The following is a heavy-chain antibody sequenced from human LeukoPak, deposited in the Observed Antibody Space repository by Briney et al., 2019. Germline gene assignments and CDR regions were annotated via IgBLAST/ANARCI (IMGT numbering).Heavy chain of an antibody. CDR2: ISWNSGSI. J-gene: IGHJ4*02. Sequence: GGSLRLSCAASGFTFDDYAMHWVRQAPGKGLEWVSGISWNSGSIGYADSVKGRFTISRDNAKKSLYLQMHSLRAEDTAVYYCATYNWEYEADYWGQGTLVTVSS. CDR3: ATYNWEYEADY. V-gene: IGHV3-9*01. D-gene: IGHD7-27*01. CDR1: GFTFDDYA.